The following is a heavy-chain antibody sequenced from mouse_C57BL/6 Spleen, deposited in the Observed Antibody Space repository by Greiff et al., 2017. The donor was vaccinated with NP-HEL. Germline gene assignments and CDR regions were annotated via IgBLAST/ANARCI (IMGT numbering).Heavy chain of an antibody. CDR1: GYTFTSYW. V-gene: IGHV1-64*01. CDR3: ARDYDYERDYAMDY. CDR2: IHPNSGST. J-gene: IGHJ4*01. Sequence: QVQLQQPGAELVKPGASVKLSCKASGYTFTSYWMHWVKQRPGQGLEWIGMIHPNSGSTNYNEKFKSKATLTVDKSSSTAYMQLSSLTSEDSAVYYCARDYDYERDYAMDYWGQGTSVTVSS. D-gene: IGHD2-4*01.